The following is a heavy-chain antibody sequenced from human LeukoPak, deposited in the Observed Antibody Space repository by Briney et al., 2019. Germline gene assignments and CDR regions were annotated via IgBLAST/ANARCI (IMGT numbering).Heavy chain of an antibody. D-gene: IGHD1-26*01. Sequence: GGSLRLSCVASGFTFDDYTMHWVRQAPGKGLEWVSLISWDGGSTYYADSVKGRFTISRDNSKNSLYLQMNSLRTEDTALYYCAKDYSGSPGAFQHWGQGTLVTVSS. CDR2: ISWDGGST. CDR3: AKDYSGSPGAFQH. CDR1: GFTFDDYT. J-gene: IGHJ1*01. V-gene: IGHV3-43*01.